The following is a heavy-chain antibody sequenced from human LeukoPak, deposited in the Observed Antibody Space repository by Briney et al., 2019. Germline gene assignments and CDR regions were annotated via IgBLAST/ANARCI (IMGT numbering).Heavy chain of an antibody. Sequence: PGGSLRLSCAASGSTFNTYAMHWVRQAPGKGLEWVAVIAYDGNNIYYADSVKGRFTVSRDNTKNTLFLQMNSLRAEDTAVYYCARDNNWGSTHYWGQGTLVTVSS. CDR3: ARDNNWGSTHY. V-gene: IGHV3-30-3*01. J-gene: IGHJ4*02. CDR2: IAYDGNNI. CDR1: GSTFNTYA. D-gene: IGHD7-27*01.